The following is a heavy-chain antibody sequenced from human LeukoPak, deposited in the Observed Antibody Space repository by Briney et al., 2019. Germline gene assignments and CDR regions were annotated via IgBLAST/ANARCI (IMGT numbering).Heavy chain of an antibody. J-gene: IGHJ5*02. Sequence: ASAKVSCKASGYTFTSYGINWVRQAPGQGLEWMGWINTNTGNPTYAQGFTGRFVFSLDTSVSTAYLQISSLKAEDTAVYYCARDLHSSRTLNWFDPWGQGTLVTVSS. CDR3: ARDLHSSRTLNWFDP. CDR2: INTNTGNP. D-gene: IGHD6-13*01. V-gene: IGHV7-4-1*02. CDR1: GYTFTSYG.